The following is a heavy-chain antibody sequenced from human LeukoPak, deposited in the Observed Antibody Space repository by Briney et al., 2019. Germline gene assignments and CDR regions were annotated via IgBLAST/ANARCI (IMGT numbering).Heavy chain of an antibody. CDR2: IKKKTDGATT. V-gene: IGHV3-15*01. CDR3: TWSGLKVES. J-gene: IGHJ4*02. D-gene: IGHD3-3*01. CDR1: GFTFSIAW. Sequence: PGGSLRLSCAASGFTFSIAWMSWVRQAPGKGLEWLGQIKKKTDGATTSYAAPVKGRFTFSRDDSKNTLFLQMNSLKTEDTALYYCTWSGLKVESWGQGTLVTVSS.